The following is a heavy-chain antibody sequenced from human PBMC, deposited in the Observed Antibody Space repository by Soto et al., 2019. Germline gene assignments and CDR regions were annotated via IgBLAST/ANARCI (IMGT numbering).Heavy chain of an antibody. D-gene: IGHD2-15*01. V-gene: IGHV4-39*01. CDR1: GYSVTSSDYY. CDR2: MFYSGLT. Sequence: ETLSLTCSVSGYSVTSSDYYWAWIRQPPGKGLEWIGSMFYSGLTYYNPSLKSRVTLSVDTSKNQFSVRLNSVTAADTAVYYCAPLSVSLSGPYGIHVWGQGTTVTSP. J-gene: IGHJ6*02. CDR3: APLSVSLSGPYGIHV.